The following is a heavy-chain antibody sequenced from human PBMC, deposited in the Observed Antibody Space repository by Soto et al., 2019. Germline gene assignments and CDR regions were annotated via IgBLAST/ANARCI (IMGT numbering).Heavy chain of an antibody. CDR2: IWYDGSNK. Sequence: QVQLVESGGGVVQPGRSLRLSCAASGFTFSSYGMHWVRQAPGKGLEWVAVIWYDGSNKYYADSVKGRFTISRDNSKNSLYLQMNSLRDEDTAVYYCARESVSCSGRRCHGLGFDPWGQGTLVTVSS. V-gene: IGHV3-33*01. CDR1: GFTFSSYG. D-gene: IGHD2-15*01. J-gene: IGHJ5*02. CDR3: ARESVSCSGRRCHGLGFDP.